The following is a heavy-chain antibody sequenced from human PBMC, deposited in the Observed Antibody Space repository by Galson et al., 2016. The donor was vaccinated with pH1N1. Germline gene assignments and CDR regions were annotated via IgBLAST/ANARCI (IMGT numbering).Heavy chain of an antibody. CDR3: VKDFKGYFYYMDV. CDR2: INWKSNNI. Sequence: SLRLSCATSGFRFDDYAMHWVRQGPGKGLEWVSGINWKSNNIVYADSVKGRLSISRDNAKRSLFLEMNSLRVEDTALYYCVKDFKGYFYYMDVWGKGTTVTVSS. V-gene: IGHV3-9*01. CDR1: GFRFDDYA. J-gene: IGHJ6*03.